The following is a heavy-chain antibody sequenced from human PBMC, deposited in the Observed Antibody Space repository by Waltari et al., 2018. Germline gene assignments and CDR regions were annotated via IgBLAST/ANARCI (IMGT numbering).Heavy chain of an antibody. CDR3: ARMDSGTYTAHFEW. Sequence: EVQLVESGGDLVQPGGSLRLSCSASGFFFGGYAMRWVRPAPGQGLEWVAGISGGGGVTYYVDSVKGRFTVSRDNPNNKVYLQMNSLGVEDSAMYYCARMDSGTYTAHFEWWGQGTLVTVSS. V-gene: IGHV3-23*04. J-gene: IGHJ4*02. CDR1: GFFFGGYA. D-gene: IGHD1-26*01. CDR2: ISGGGGVT.